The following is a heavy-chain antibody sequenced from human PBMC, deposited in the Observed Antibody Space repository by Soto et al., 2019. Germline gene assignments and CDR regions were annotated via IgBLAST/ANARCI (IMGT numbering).Heavy chain of an antibody. J-gene: IGHJ5*02. Sequence: SVKVSCKASGGTFSSYAISWVRLAPGQGLEWMGGIIPIFGTANYAQKFQGRVTITADESTSTAYMELSSLRSEDTAVYYCARDRITMVRGARGWFDPWGQGTLVTVSS. CDR3: ARDRITMVRGARGWFDP. CDR1: GGTFSSYA. CDR2: IIPIFGTA. V-gene: IGHV1-69*13. D-gene: IGHD3-10*01.